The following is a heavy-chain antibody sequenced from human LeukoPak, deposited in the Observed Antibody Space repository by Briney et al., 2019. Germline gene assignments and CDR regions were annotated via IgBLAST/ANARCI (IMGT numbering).Heavy chain of an antibody. CDR1: GGSFSGYY. CDR3: ARSSLLWFGELSWYNWFDP. D-gene: IGHD3-10*01. Sequence: SETLSLTCAVYGGSFSGYYWSWIRQPPGKGLEWIGEINHSGSTNYNPSLKGRVTISVDTSKNQFSLKLSSVTAADTAVYYCARSSLLWFGELSWYNWFDPWGQGTLVTVSS. CDR2: INHSGST. V-gene: IGHV4-34*01. J-gene: IGHJ5*02.